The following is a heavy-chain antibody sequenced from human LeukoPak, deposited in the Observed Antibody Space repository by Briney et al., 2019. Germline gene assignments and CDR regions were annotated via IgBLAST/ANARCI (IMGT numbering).Heavy chain of an antibody. J-gene: IGHJ5*02. D-gene: IGHD3-10*01. V-gene: IGHV5-51*01. CDR1: GYSFTSYW. Sequence: GESLKISCKGSGYSFTSYWIGWVRQMPGKGLEWMGIIYPGDSDTRYGPSFQGQVTISADKSISTAYLQWSSLKASDTAMYYCARAHYYGSGSYRNWFDPWGQGTLVTVSS. CDR3: ARAHYYGSGSYRNWFDP. CDR2: IYPGDSDT.